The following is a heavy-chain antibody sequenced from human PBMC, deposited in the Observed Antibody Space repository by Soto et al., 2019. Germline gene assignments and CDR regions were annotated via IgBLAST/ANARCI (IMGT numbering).Heavy chain of an antibody. J-gene: IGHJ3*02. Sequence: QVRLQEWGPGLVKPSQTLSLKCSVSGGSITTVGRYWSWIRQLPGKGLEWIGDIYYSGNTYYNASLTSRVTISVEAAKTQFSLKLRSVTAADTAVYYCAQALVFTGGDGFDIWGQGRLVTVSS. V-gene: IGHV4-31*02. CDR1: GGSITTVGRY. D-gene: IGHD1-1*01. CDR3: AQALVFTGGDGFDI. CDR2: IYYSGNT.